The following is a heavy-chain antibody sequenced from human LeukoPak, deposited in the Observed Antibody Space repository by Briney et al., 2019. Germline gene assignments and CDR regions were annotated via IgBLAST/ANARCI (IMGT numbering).Heavy chain of an antibody. D-gene: IGHD1-14*01. CDR2: IGVSGGNT. J-gene: IGHJ4*02. CDR1: GFTFSSYA. Sequence: GGSLRPSCAASGFTFSSYAMSWVRQAPGKGLEWVSSIGVSGGNTYYADSVKGRFTISRDNSKNTLFLQMNTLRAEDTAIYYCSKRSGAGGDFGSFEYWGQGTLVTVSS. V-gene: IGHV3-23*01. CDR3: SKRSGAGGDFGSFEY.